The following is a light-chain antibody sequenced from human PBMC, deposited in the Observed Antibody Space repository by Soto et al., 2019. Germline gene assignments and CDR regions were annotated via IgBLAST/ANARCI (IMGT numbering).Light chain of an antibody. V-gene: IGLV1-44*01. CDR1: SSNVGKNI. J-gene: IGLJ1*01. Sequence: QSVLTQPPSASGTPGQTVTISCSGSSSNVGKNIVNWYQQVPGTAPKLLIYSTDQRPSGVPDRFSGSKSGTSASLAISGLQSGDEADYYCAAWDDGRNDLYVIGSGTKVTVL. CDR3: AAWDDGRNDLYV. CDR2: STD.